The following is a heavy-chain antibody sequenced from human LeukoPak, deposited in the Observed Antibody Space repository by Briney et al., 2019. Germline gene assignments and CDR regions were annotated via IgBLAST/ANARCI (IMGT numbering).Heavy chain of an antibody. J-gene: IGHJ6*03. CDR1: GFTFSSYA. Sequence: GGSLRLSCAASGFTFSSYAMSWVRQAPGKGLEWVSAISGSGGSTYYADSVKGRFTISRDNSKNTLYLQMNSLRAEDTAVYYCAKVGCSGGSCSSYYYYFYMDVWGKGTTVTVSS. D-gene: IGHD2-15*01. CDR3: AKVGCSGGSCSSYYYYFYMDV. CDR2: ISGSGGST. V-gene: IGHV3-23*01.